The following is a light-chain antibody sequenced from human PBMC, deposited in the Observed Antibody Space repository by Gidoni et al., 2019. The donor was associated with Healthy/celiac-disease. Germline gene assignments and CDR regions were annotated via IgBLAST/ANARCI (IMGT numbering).Light chain of an antibody. V-gene: IGKV3-11*01. CDR2: AAS. Sequence: EIVLTPSPATLSLSPGERATLSCRASQSVSSYLAWYQQKPGQAPRLLIYAASNRATGIPARFSVSGSGTDFTLTIISLEPEDFAVYYCQQRSNWPPYTFGQGTKLEIK. CDR1: QSVSSY. J-gene: IGKJ2*01. CDR3: QQRSNWPPYT.